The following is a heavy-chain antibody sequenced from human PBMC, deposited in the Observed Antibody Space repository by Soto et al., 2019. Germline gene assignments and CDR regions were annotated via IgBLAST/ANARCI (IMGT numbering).Heavy chain of an antibody. J-gene: IGHJ6*03. CDR3: ARSVALQELRPIQYYYYYYMDV. Sequence: SETLSLTCTVSGGSISSYYWSWIRQPPGKGLEWIGYIYYSGSTNYNPSLKSRVTISVDTSKNQFSLKLSSVTAADTAVYYCARSVALQELRPIQYYYYYYMDVWGKGTTVTVSS. CDR2: IYYSGST. V-gene: IGHV4-59*01. D-gene: IGHD1-1*01. CDR1: GGSISSYY.